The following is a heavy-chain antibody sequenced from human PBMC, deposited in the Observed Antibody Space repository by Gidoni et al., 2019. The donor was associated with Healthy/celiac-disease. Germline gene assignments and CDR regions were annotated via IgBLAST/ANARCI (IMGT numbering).Heavy chain of an antibody. CDR3: ARDQGITMVRGVLDDAFDI. CDR2: IYYSGST. Sequence: QVQLQESGPGLVKPSQTLSLTCTVSGGSISSGDYYWSWIRQPPGKGLEWIGYIYYSGSTYYNPSLKSRVTISVDTSKNQFSLKLSSVTAADTAVYYCARDQGITMVRGVLDDAFDIWGQGTMVTVSS. V-gene: IGHV4-30-4*01. D-gene: IGHD3-10*01. CDR1: GGSISSGDYY. J-gene: IGHJ3*02.